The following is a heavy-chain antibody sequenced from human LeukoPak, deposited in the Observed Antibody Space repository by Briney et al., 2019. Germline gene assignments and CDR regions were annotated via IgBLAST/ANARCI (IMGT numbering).Heavy chain of an antibody. D-gene: IGHD2-2*01. J-gene: IGHJ4*02. CDR2: IRYDGSNK. CDR3: AKDLPAATSFDY. V-gene: IGHV3-30*02. CDR1: GFTFSSYG. Sequence: GGSLRLSCAASGFTFSSYGMHWVRQAPGKGLEWVAFIRYDGSNKYYADSVKGRFTISRDNSKNTRYLQMNSLRAEDTAVYYCAKDLPAATSFDYWGQGTLVTVSS.